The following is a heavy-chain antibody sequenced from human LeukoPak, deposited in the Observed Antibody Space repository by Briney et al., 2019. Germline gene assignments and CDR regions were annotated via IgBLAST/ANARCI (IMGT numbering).Heavy chain of an antibody. CDR1: GFTFSSYG. CDR2: ISYDGSNK. D-gene: IGHD3-10*01. CDR3: ATPRGEFDY. V-gene: IGHV3-30*03. J-gene: IGHJ4*02. Sequence: PGGSLRLSCAASGFTFSSYGVHWVRQAPGKGLEWVAVISYDGSNKYYADSVKGRFTISRDNSKNTLYLQMNSLRAEDTAVYYCATPRGEFDYWGQGTLVTVSS.